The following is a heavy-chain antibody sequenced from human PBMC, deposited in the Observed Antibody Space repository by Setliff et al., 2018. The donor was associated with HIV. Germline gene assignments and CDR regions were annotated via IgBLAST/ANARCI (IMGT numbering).Heavy chain of an antibody. CDR3: VRAAAGLDI. J-gene: IGHJ4*02. Sequence: PGGSLRLSCAASGFTFSSYGMNWVRQAPGKGLEWVGRTRNKANGYITEYGASVQGRFTISRDNSKDSLSLQMNNLKAEDTAVYYCVRAAAGLDIWSQGIRVTVSS. CDR1: GFTFSSYG. CDR2: TRNKANGYIT. V-gene: IGHV3-72*01.